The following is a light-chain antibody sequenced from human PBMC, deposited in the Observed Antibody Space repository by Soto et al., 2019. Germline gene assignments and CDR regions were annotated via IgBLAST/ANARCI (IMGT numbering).Light chain of an antibody. CDR2: APS. CDR1: QGIAPY. V-gene: IGKV1-27*01. J-gene: IGKJ4*01. CDR3: QKYNSAPLT. Sequence: DVQMTQSPSSLSAFVGDRVTITCRASQGIAPYLAWFQQKPGKLPKLLIYAPSTLQSGVPSRFRGSGSGTDFTLTISSLQPEDVGSYYCQKYNSAPLTFGRGTKVEIK.